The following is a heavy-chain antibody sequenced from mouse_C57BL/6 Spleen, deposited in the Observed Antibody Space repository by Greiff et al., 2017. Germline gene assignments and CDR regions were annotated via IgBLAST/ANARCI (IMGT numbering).Heavy chain of an antibody. D-gene: IGHD1-1*01. Sequence: VQGVQSGAELARPGASVKMSCKASGYTFTSYTMHWVKQRPGQGLEWIGYINPTSGYTKYNQKFKGKATLTVDPSSSTAYMQLSSRTSEDAAVYYCSSSHYCSSSSWFDYWGQGTTLTVSS. J-gene: IGHJ2*01. CDR1: GYTFTSYT. V-gene: IGHV1-4*01. CDR2: INPTSGYT. CDR3: SSSHYCSSSSWFDY.